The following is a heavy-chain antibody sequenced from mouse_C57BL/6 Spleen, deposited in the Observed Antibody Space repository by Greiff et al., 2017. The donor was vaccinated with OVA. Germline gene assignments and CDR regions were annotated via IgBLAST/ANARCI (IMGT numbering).Heavy chain of an antibody. Sequence: EVQVVESGGGLVKPGGSLKLSCAASGFTFSSYAMSWVRQTPEKRLEWVATISDGGSYTYYPDNVKGRFTISRDNAKNNLYLQMSHLKSEDTAMYYYAREGRLVYFDYWGQGTTLTVSS. D-gene: IGHD2-2*01. CDR3: AREGRLVYFDY. CDR1: GFTFSSYA. J-gene: IGHJ2*01. V-gene: IGHV5-4*01. CDR2: ISDGGSYT.